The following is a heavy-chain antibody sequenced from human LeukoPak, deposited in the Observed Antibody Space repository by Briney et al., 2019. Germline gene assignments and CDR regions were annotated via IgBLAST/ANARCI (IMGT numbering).Heavy chain of an antibody. J-gene: IGHJ4*02. CDR1: GGTFSSYT. CDR3: ASPGIAVAGTGFDY. CDR2: IIPILGIA. Sequence: ASVKVSCKASGGTFSSYTISWVRRAPGQGLEWMGRIIPILGIANYAQKFQGRVTITADKSTSTAYMELSSLRSEDTAVYYCASPGIAVAGTGFDYWGQGTLVTVSS. V-gene: IGHV1-69*02. D-gene: IGHD6-19*01.